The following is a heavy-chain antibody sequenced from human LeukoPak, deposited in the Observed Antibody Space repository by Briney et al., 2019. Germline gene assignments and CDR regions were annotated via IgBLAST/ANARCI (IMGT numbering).Heavy chain of an antibody. CDR1: GFTFSSYE. CDR2: ITGSGDTI. V-gene: IGHV3-48*03. Sequence: GGSLRLSCSASGFTFSSYEMNWVRQAPGKGLEWISYITGSGDTIYYADSVKGRFTISRDNAKNSLYLQMNSLRAEDTAVYYCARVWTGQWPPHYYYMDVWGKGTTVTISS. D-gene: IGHD6-19*01. CDR3: ARVWTGQWPPHYYYMDV. J-gene: IGHJ6*03.